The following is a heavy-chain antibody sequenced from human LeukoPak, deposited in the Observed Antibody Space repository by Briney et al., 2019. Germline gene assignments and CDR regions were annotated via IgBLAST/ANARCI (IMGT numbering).Heavy chain of an antibody. D-gene: IGHD3-22*01. V-gene: IGHV4-34*01. CDR3: ARVTSRADYYDSSGYMTPFDY. CDR2: INHSGST. CDR1: GGSLSGYY. Sequence: SETLSLTCAVYGGSLSGYYWSWIRQPPGKGLEWIGEINHSGSTNYNPSLKSRVTISVDTSKNQFSLKLSSVTAADTAVYYCARVTSRADYYDSSGYMTPFDYWGQGTLVTVSS. J-gene: IGHJ4*02.